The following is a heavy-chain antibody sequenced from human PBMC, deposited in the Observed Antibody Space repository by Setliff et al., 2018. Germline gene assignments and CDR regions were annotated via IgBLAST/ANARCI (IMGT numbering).Heavy chain of an antibody. D-gene: IGHD6-13*01. CDR1: GGSISSSSYY. CDR3: ARGVTGSSSWFEGAFDI. V-gene: IGHV4-39*07. J-gene: IGHJ3*02. CDR2: IYYSGST. Sequence: SSETLSLTCTVSGGSISSSSYYWGWIRQPPGKGLEWIGSIYYSGSTYYNPSLKSRVTISVDTSKNQFSLKLSSVTAADTAVYYCARGVTGSSSWFEGAFDIWGQGTMVTVSS.